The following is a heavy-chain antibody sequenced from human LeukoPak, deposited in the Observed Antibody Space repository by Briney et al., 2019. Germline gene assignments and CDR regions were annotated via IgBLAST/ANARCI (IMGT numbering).Heavy chain of an antibody. V-gene: IGHV4-39*07. J-gene: IGHJ4*02. CDR2: MYYRGST. CDR3: ATTTIRLGY. Sequence: PSETLSLTCTVSGGSISSSSHYWGWIRQPPGKGLEWIGSMYYRGSTYHNPSLKSRVTISVDTSKNQFSLKLSSVTAADTAVYYCATTTIRLGYWGQGTLATVSS. D-gene: IGHD1-26*01. CDR1: GGSISSSSHY.